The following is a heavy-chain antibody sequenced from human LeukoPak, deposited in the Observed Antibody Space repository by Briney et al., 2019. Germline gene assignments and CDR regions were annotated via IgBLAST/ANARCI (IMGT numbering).Heavy chain of an antibody. Sequence: GGSLRLSCAASGVTFSSYEMNWVRQAPGKGLEWVSYISSSGSTIYYADSVKGRFTISRDNAKNSLYLQMNSLRAEDTAVYYCARAGRGYIVVVPAAFDYWGQGTLVTVSS. CDR3: ARAGRGYIVVVPAAFDY. CDR2: ISSSGSTI. D-gene: IGHD2-2*01. CDR1: GVTFSSYE. J-gene: IGHJ4*02. V-gene: IGHV3-48*03.